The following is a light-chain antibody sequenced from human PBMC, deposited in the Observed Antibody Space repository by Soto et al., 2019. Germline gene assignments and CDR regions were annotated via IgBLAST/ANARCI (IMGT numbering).Light chain of an antibody. CDR2: TAS. V-gene: IGKV3-15*01. Sequence: EIVMTQSPATLSVSPGEGATLSCGASQSVGSNLAWYQQKPGQAPRLLIYTASLRATGTPARFSGSGSGTEFNLTISSLQSEDFAVYYCHQYNNWPQTFGQGPKVELK. CDR1: QSVGSN. J-gene: IGKJ1*01. CDR3: HQYNNWPQT.